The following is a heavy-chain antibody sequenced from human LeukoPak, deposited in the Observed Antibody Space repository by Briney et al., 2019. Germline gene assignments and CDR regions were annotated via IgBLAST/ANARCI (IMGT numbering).Heavy chain of an antibody. D-gene: IGHD7-27*01. Sequence: KTGGSLRLSCAASGFTFSSFWMTWVRQAPGKGLEWVAHINQDGSEKYYVDSVKGRFTISRDNAKNSLYLQMNSLRAEDTAVYYCARAPPFLTSKKNWGSGGYFDYWGRGTLVTVSS. CDR3: ARAPPFLTSKKNWGSGGYFDY. CDR1: GFTFSSFW. J-gene: IGHJ4*02. V-gene: IGHV3-7*04. CDR2: INQDGSEK.